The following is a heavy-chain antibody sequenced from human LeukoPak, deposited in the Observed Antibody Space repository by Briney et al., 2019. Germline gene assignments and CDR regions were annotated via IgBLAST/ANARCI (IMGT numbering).Heavy chain of an antibody. D-gene: IGHD2-15*01. V-gene: IGHV4-39*01. CDR3: ARYSRLLTPVHAFDI. CDR1: GGSISSSSYY. Sequence: KTSETLSLTCTVSGGSISSSSYYWGWIRQPPGKGLEWIGSIYYSGSTYYNPSLKSRVTISVDTSKNQFSLKLSSVTAADTAVYYCARYSRLLTPVHAFDIWGQGTMVTVS. CDR2: IYYSGST. J-gene: IGHJ3*02.